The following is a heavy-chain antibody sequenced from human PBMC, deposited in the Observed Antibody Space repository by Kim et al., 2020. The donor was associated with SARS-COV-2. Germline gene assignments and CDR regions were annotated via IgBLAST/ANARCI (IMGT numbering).Heavy chain of an antibody. V-gene: IGHV3-48*04. J-gene: IGHJ5*02. CDR1: GFNFSSYS. D-gene: IGHD3-10*01. CDR2: ISSSSSTI. CDR3: ASSTQLLWFGENWFDP. Sequence: GGSLRLSCAASGFNFSSYSMKWVRQAPGKGLEWVSYISSSSSTIYYADSVKGRFTISRDNAKNSLYLQMNSLRAEDTAVYYCASSTQLLWFGENWFDPWGQGTLVTVSS.